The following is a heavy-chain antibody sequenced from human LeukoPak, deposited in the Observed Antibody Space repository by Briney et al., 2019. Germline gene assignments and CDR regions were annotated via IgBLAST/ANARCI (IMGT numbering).Heavy chain of an antibody. Sequence: GGSLRLSCAASGFTFSDYYMSWIRQAPGKGLEWVSYISSSSSYTNYADSVKGRFTISRDNAKNSLYLQMNSLRAEDTAVYYCARDRGVLWFGDPYGMDVWGKGTTVTVSS. CDR2: ISSSSSYT. CDR3: ARDRGVLWFGDPYGMDV. J-gene: IGHJ6*04. D-gene: IGHD3-10*01. V-gene: IGHV3-11*06. CDR1: GFTFSDYY.